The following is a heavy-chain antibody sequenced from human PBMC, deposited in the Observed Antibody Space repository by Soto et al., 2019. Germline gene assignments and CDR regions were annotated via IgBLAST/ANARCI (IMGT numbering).Heavy chain of an antibody. CDR2: ISAFNGNT. D-gene: IGHD3-10*01. V-gene: IGHV1-18*04. CDR3: ARDGGYGAGSYLDY. J-gene: IGHJ4*02. Sequence: QVQLVQSGAEVKRPGASVKVYCKASNYMFGSYGITWVRQAPGQGPEWMGWISAFNGNTKYPQNLQGRVTMTTDTSMATAYMELRALRSDDSAMYFCARDGGYGAGSYLDYWGQGTLVTVSS. CDR1: NYMFGSYG.